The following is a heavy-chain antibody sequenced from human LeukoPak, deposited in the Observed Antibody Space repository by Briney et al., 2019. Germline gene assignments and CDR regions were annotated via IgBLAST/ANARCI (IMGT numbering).Heavy chain of an antibody. J-gene: IGHJ3*02. CDR2: ISYDGSNK. V-gene: IGHV3-30-3*01. CDR1: GFTFSSYA. Sequence: GRSLRLSCAASGFTFSSYAMHWVRQAPGKGLEWVAVISYDGSNKYYADSVKGRFTISRDNSKNTLYLQMNSLRAEDTAVYYCATIVGANSAFDIWGQGTMVTVSS. D-gene: IGHD1-26*01. CDR3: ATIVGANSAFDI.